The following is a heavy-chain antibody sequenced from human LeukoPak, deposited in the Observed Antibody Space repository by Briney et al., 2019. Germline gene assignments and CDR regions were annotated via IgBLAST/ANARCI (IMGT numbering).Heavy chain of an antibody. J-gene: IGHJ4*02. Sequence: GASVKVSCKASGYTFTGYYMHWVRQAPGQGLEWMGRINPNSGGTNYTQKFQGRVTMTRDTSISTAYMELSRLRSDDTAVYYCARHRPSYSSGWYIDYWGQGILVTVSP. CDR2: INPNSGGT. V-gene: IGHV1-2*06. D-gene: IGHD6-19*01. CDR3: ARHRPSYSSGWYIDY. CDR1: GYTFTGYY.